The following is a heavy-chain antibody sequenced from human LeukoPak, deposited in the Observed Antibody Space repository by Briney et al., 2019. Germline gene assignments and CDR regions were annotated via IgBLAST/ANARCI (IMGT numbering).Heavy chain of an antibody. CDR3: ARNLGSGYYNDAFDI. CDR2: IIPIFGTA. CDR1: GGTFSSYA. J-gene: IGHJ3*02. D-gene: IGHD3-22*01. V-gene: IGHV1-69*13. Sequence: SVKVSCKASGGTFSSYAISWVRQAPGQGLEWMGGIIPIFGTANYAQKFLGRVTITADESTSTAYMELSSLRSEDTAVYYCARNLGSGYYNDAFDIWGQGTMVTVSS.